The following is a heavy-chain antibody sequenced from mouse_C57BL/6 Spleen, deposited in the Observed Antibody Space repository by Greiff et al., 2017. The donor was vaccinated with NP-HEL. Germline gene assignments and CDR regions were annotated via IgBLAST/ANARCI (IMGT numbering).Heavy chain of an antibody. CDR2: ISSGSSTI. D-gene: IGHD3-2*02. CDR3: ARERAQATSWFAY. Sequence: EVQLVESGGGLVKPGGSLKLSCAASGFTFSDYGMHWVRQAPEKGLEWVAYISSGSSTIYYADTVKGRFTISRDNAKNTLFLQMTSLRSEDTAMYYCARERAQATSWFAYWGQGTLVTVSA. CDR1: GFTFSDYG. J-gene: IGHJ3*01. V-gene: IGHV5-17*01.